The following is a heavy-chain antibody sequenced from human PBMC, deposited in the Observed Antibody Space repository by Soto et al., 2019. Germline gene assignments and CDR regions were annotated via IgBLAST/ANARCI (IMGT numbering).Heavy chain of an antibody. V-gene: IGHV4-4*07. CDR1: GGSIYTYS. D-gene: IGHD1-26*01. Sequence: SETLSLTCTVSGGSIYTYSWTWIRQPAGKGLEWIGHIYSSGSANYSPSLKSRVSMSVDTSKNQFSPKLNSVTAADTAVYYCATIVGANDYWGQGTLVTVSS. CDR3: ATIVGANDY. CDR2: IYSSGSA. J-gene: IGHJ4*02.